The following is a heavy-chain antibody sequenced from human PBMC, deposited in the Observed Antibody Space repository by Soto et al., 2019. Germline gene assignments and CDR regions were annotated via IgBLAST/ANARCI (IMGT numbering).Heavy chain of an antibody. CDR2: IIPIFGTA. CDR3: ARGGNGSYHYYYYGMDV. Sequence: SVKVSCKASGGTFSSYAISWVRQAPGQGLEWMGGIIPIFGTANYAQKFQGRVTITADESTSTAYMELSSLRSEDTAVYYCARGGNGSYHYYYYGMDVWGQGTTVTVSS. D-gene: IGHD1-26*01. V-gene: IGHV1-69*13. J-gene: IGHJ6*02. CDR1: GGTFSSYA.